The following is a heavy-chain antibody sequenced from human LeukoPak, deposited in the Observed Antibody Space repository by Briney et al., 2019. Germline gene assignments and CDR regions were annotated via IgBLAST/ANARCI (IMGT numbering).Heavy chain of an antibody. CDR3: ARQHLLAFDI. D-gene: IGHD6-13*01. Sequence: ASMKVSCKGSGYTVTGYYIHWVRQAPGQGLEWMGWVNPKSGGTNYAQKFQGRVTMTRDTSISTVYMELSSLRSDDTAIYYCARQHLLAFDIWGQGTMLVVSS. CDR1: GYTVTGYY. J-gene: IGHJ3*02. CDR2: VNPKSGGT. V-gene: IGHV1-2*02.